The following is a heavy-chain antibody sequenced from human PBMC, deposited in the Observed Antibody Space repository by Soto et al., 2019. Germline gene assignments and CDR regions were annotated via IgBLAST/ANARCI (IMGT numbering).Heavy chain of an antibody. D-gene: IGHD2-15*01. J-gene: IGHJ6*02. CDR2: IIPILGIA. CDR3: VREVAGMGV. CDR1: GGTFSSYT. V-gene: IGHV1-69*02. Sequence: QVQLVQSGAEVKKPGSSVKVSCKASGGTFSSYTISWVRQAPGQGLEWMGRIIPILGIANYAQKFQGRGKITAAKYTSTAYMGLSSLRSEDAAVYYGVREVAGMGVWGQGAKVTVFS.